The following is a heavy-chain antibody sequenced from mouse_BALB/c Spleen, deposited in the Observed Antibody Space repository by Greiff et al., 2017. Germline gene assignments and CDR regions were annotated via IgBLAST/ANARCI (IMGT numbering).Heavy chain of an antibody. CDR3: ARVITTATYWYFDV. D-gene: IGHD1-2*01. V-gene: IGHV5-6-5*01. CDR1: GFTFSSYA. Sequence: EVQGVESGGGLVKPGGSLKLSCAASGFTFSSYAMSWVRQTPEKRLEWVASISSGGSTYYPDSVKGRFTISRDNARNILYLQMSSLRSEDTAMYYCARVITTATYWYFDVWGAGTTVTVSS. J-gene: IGHJ1*01. CDR2: ISSGGST.